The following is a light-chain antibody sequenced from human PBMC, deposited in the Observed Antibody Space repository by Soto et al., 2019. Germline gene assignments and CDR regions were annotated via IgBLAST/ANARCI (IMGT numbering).Light chain of an antibody. V-gene: IGKV3-11*01. Sequence: EIVLTQSPDTLSLSPGERATLSCRASQSVSGYLGWYQQKPGQAPRLLIYDASNRAYGVPARFRGSGSGTDFTLTINSLQPEDFAAYYCQQTFTTPWTFGRGTRVEIK. J-gene: IGKJ1*01. CDR1: QSVSGY. CDR2: DAS. CDR3: QQTFTTPWT.